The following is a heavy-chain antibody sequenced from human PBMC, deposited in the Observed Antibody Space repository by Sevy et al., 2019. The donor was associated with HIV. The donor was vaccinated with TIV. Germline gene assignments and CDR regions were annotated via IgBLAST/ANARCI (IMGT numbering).Heavy chain of an antibody. D-gene: IGHD6-13*01. CDR2: ISSSSSTI. V-gene: IGHV3-48*02. J-gene: IGHJ3*02. CDR3: ARVTIAAPIYGFDT. Sequence: GGSLRLSCAASGFTFSSYSMNWVRQAPGKGLEWVSYISSSSSTIYDADSVKGRFTISRDNAKNSLYLQMNSLRDEDTAVYYCARVTIAAPIYGFDTWGQWTMVTVSS. CDR1: GFTFSSYS.